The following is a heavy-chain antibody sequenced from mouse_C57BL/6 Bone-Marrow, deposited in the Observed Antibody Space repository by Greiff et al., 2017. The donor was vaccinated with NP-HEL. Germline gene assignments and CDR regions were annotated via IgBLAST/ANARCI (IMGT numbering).Heavy chain of an antibody. Sequence: VKLMESGPELVKPGASVKISCKASGYAFSSSWMNWVKQRPGKGLEWIGRIYPGDGDTNYNGKFKGKATLTADKSSSTAYMQLSSLTSEDSAVYFCAFYDPWYFDVWGTGTTVTVSS. CDR3: AFYDPWYFDV. V-gene: IGHV1-82*01. D-gene: IGHD2-3*01. CDR2: IYPGDGDT. J-gene: IGHJ1*03. CDR1: GYAFSSSW.